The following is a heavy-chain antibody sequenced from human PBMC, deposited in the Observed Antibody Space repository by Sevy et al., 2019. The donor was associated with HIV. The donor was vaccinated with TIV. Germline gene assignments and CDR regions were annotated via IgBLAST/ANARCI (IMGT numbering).Heavy chain of an antibody. Sequence: GGSLRLSCEGSGFSFSRSPMHWVRQAPGKGLEWVAVMSYNGNRKYNEDSVKGRFTISRDDSKNTVFLQMNSLRVEDTGVYYCASEGVSLGGSIVSYGMDVWGQGTTVTVSS. CDR1: GFSFSRSP. V-gene: IGHV3-30-3*01. D-gene: IGHD3-16*02. J-gene: IGHJ6*02. CDR2: MSYNGNRK. CDR3: ASEGVSLGGSIVSYGMDV.